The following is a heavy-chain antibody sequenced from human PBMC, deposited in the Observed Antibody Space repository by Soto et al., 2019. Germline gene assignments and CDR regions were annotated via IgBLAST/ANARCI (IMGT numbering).Heavy chain of an antibody. Sequence: QITLKESGPTLVKPTQTLTLTCTFSGFSLSTSGVGVGWIRQPPGKALEWLALIYWDDDKRYSPSLKSRLTITKDSSKNQVVLTMTNMDPVDTATYYCAHVYGGYDNFDYWGQGTLVTVSS. J-gene: IGHJ4*02. V-gene: IGHV2-5*02. CDR1: GFSLSTSGVG. CDR2: IYWDDDK. CDR3: AHVYGGYDNFDY. D-gene: IGHD5-12*01.